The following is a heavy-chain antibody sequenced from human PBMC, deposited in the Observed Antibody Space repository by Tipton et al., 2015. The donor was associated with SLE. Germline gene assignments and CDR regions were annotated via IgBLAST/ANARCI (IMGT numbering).Heavy chain of an antibody. Sequence: TLSLTCTVSGGSISSYYWSWIRQPPGKGLEWIGYIYYSGSTNYNPSLKSRVAISVDTSKNQFSLKLSSVTAADTAVYYCARERSVVGAPGDAFDSWGQGTIVTVSS. V-gene: IGHV4-59*01. J-gene: IGHJ3*02. CDR1: GGSISSYY. D-gene: IGHD1-26*01. CDR2: IYYSGST. CDR3: ARERSVVGAPGDAFDS.